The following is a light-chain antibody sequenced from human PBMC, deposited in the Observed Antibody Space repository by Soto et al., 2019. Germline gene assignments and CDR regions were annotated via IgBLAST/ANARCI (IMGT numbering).Light chain of an antibody. J-gene: IGKJ1*01. CDR3: QQYNDNWT. CDR1: QSISSW. V-gene: IGKV1-5*03. Sequence: DIPMTQSPSTLSASVGDRVTITCRASQSISSWLAWYQQKPGTAPKLLIYKASTLQSGVPSRFSGSGSGTEFTLTISILQPDDSATYYCQQYNDNWTFGQGAKVEIK. CDR2: KAS.